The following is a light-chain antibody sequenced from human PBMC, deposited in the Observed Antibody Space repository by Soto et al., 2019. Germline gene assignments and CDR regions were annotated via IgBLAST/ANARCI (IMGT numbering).Light chain of an antibody. V-gene: IGLV2-14*03. CDR1: SCDVGGYNY. CDR3: CSYRGSGTLYV. Sequence: QSALTQPASVSGSPGQAITISCTGTSCDVGGYNYVSWYQHHPGRAPKLMIYDVSNRPSGVSNRFSGSKSGNTASLTISGLQADDEADYYCCSYRGSGTLYVFGAGTKLTVL. CDR2: DVS. J-gene: IGLJ1*01.